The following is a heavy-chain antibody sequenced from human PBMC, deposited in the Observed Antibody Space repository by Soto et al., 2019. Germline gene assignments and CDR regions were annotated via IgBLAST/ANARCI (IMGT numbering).Heavy chain of an antibody. Sequence: VEPSSKDPGYTSTSYYISWARQATEQGLEGMGWMNPNSGNTGYAQKFQGRVTMTRNTSIITADMELISLRSEDTAVYYCARGFTMVRGVQIQNWFDPWGQGTLVTVSS. J-gene: IGHJ5*02. CDR2: MNPNSGNT. V-gene: IGHV1-8*01. CDR3: ARGFTMVRGVQIQNWFDP. D-gene: IGHD3-10*01. CDR1: GYTSTSYY.